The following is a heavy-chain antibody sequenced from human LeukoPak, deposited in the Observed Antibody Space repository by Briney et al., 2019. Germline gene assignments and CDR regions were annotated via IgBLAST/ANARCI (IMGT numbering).Heavy chain of an antibody. D-gene: IGHD6-13*01. Sequence: GGSLRLSCAASGFTFSSYWMSWVRQAPGKGLEWVANMKQDGSEKYYVDSVKGRFTISRDNAKNSLYLQMNSLRAEDTAVYYCARGSSSWYSNYYYYYYMDVWGKGTTVTVSS. V-gene: IGHV3-7*01. CDR3: ARGSSSWYSNYYYYYYMDV. CDR2: MKQDGSEK. J-gene: IGHJ6*03. CDR1: GFTFSSYW.